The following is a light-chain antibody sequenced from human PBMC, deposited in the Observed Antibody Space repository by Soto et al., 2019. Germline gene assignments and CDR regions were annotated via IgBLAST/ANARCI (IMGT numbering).Light chain of an antibody. CDR3: QQRSNWPWT. Sequence: IVWTQSPATLSLSPGERATLSWKASQSVSSYLAWYKQKPGQAPRLLIYDASNRATGIPARFSGSGSGTEFTLTISSLEPEDFEVYYCQQRSNWPWTFGQGTKVDIK. CDR1: QSVSSY. CDR2: DAS. V-gene: IGKV3-11*01. J-gene: IGKJ1*01.